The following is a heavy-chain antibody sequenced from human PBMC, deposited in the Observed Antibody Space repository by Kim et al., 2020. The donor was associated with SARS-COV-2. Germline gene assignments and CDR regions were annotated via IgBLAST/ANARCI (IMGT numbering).Heavy chain of an antibody. Sequence: ASVKVSCQASGYTFIGYYMHWVRQAPGQSPEWMGWINANSGDTNSVQKFQDRVTMTRDTSISTAYMELSSLRSDDTAVYYCALLYGVTTFVYCGQGTLVTVSS. CDR1: GYTFIGYY. CDR2: INANSGDT. D-gene: IGHD4-17*01. V-gene: IGHV1-2*02. J-gene: IGHJ4*02. CDR3: ALLYGVTTFVY.